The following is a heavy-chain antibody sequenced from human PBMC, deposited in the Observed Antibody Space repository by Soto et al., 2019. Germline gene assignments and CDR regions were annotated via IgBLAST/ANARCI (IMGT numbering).Heavy chain of an antibody. D-gene: IGHD6-6*01. CDR1: GGYVSSGSHY. Sequence: SETLCLTCTISGGYVSSGSHYWSWIRQPPGKGLEWIGYIYYSGSTNYNPSLKSRVTISVETSKNQFSLKLTPVTAADTAVYYCAAPPRYWGQGTLVSVSS. CDR3: AAPPRY. V-gene: IGHV4-61*01. CDR2: IYYSGST. J-gene: IGHJ4*02.